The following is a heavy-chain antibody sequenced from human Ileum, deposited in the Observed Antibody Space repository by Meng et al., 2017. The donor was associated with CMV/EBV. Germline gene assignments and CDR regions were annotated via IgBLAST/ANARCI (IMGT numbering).Heavy chain of an antibody. V-gene: IGHV3-33*01. D-gene: IGHD6-19*01. J-gene: IGHJ4*02. Sequence: SGIPFSSGGMQLGRQAPGRGLEWVAVIWYDGSTKFHADSVKGRFTNSRDNSKNTLYLERNNMKVDDTAVYYWARVAVAASLIAVGFNYWGQGTLVTVSS. CDR2: IWYDGSTK. CDR3: ARVAVAASLIAVGFNY. CDR1: GIPFSSGG.